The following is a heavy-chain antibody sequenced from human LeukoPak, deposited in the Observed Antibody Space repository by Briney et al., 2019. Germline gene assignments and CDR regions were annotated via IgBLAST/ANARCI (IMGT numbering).Heavy chain of an antibody. Sequence: GGSLRLSCAASGFTFSSYSMNWVRQAPGKGLEWVSSISSSSSYIYYADSVKGRFTISRDNAKNSLYLQMNSLRAEDTALYYCAKDRATVTTGFDYWGQGTLVTVSS. CDR1: GFTFSSYS. CDR2: ISSSSSYI. V-gene: IGHV3-21*04. CDR3: AKDRATVTTGFDY. D-gene: IGHD4-17*01. J-gene: IGHJ4*02.